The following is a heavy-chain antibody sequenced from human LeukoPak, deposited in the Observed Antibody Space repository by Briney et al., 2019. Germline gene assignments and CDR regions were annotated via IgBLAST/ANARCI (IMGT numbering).Heavy chain of an antibody. D-gene: IGHD4-17*01. J-gene: IGHJ3*02. Sequence: GGSLRLSCAASGFTFSNYWMHWVRQAPGKGLVWVSRINSDGSSTSSADSVKGRFTISRDNAKNTLYLQKASLRAEDPAVYYCIPLTVTNAFGIWGQGTMVTVSS. CDR2: INSDGSST. CDR1: GFTFSNYW. CDR3: IPLTVTNAFGI. V-gene: IGHV3-74*01.